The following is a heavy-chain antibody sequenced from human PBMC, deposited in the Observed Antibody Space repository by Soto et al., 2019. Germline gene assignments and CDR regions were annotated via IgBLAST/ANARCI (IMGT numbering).Heavy chain of an antibody. CDR2: IYYSGST. D-gene: IGHD2-15*01. CDR3: ARDTGLLPFDY. V-gene: IGHV4-59*01. CDR1: GGSISSYY. Sequence: SETLSLTCTVSGGSISSYYWSWIRQPPGKGLEWIGYIYYSGSTNYNPSLKSRVTISVDTSKNQFSLKLSSVTAADTAVYYCARDTGLLPFDYWGQGTLVTVSS. J-gene: IGHJ4*02.